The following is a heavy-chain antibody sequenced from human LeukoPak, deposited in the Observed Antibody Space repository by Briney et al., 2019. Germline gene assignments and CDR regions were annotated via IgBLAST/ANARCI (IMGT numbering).Heavy chain of an antibody. CDR1: GVSINSYY. CDR2: SHYSGTT. D-gene: IGHD3-16*02. Sequence: PSEALSLTCTVSGVSINSYYWTWIRQPPGKGLKWIGYSHYSGTTNYKPSLRGRVAISVDTSKNQFSLRLAYVTAADTAVFYCARLIGLGEVSPYFDFWGQGILVTVSS. J-gene: IGHJ4*02. V-gene: IGHV4-59*01. CDR3: ARLIGLGEVSPYFDF.